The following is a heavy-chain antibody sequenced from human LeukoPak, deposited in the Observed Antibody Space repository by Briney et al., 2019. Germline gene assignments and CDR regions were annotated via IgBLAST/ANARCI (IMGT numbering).Heavy chain of an antibody. Sequence: GASVKVSCKASGYIFTGYYMHWVRQAPGQGLEWMGWINPNSGDTNYAQEFQGRVTMTRDTSISTAYMEPSRLRSDDTAVYYCARVRYRLAETYIDYWGQGTLVPVSS. D-gene: IGHD3-16*01. CDR1: GYIFTGYY. CDR3: ARVRYRLAETYIDY. CDR2: INPNSGDT. V-gene: IGHV1-2*02. J-gene: IGHJ4*02.